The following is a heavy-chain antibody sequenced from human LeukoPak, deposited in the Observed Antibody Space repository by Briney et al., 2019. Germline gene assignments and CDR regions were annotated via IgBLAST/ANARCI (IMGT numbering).Heavy chain of an antibody. Sequence: PSETLSLTCTVSGGSISSGGYYWSWIRQHPGKGLEWIGYIYYSGSTYYNPSLKSRVTISVDTPKNQFSLKLSSVTAADTAVYYCARNRRYCSGGSCFALDYWGQGTLVTVSS. V-gene: IGHV4-31*03. CDR1: GGSISSGGYY. J-gene: IGHJ4*02. CDR3: ARNRRYCSGGSCFALDY. CDR2: IYYSGST. D-gene: IGHD2-15*01.